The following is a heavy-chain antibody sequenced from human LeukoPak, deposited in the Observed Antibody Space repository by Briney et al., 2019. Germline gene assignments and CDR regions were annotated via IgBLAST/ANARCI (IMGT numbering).Heavy chain of an antibody. CDR3: ASPLFGGNASWYYFDY. CDR2: IYYSGST. D-gene: IGHD4-23*01. CDR1: GGSISSYY. V-gene: IGHV4-59*12. Sequence: PSETLSLTCTVSGGSISSYYWSWIRQPPGKGLEWIGYIYYSGSTNYNPSLKSRVTISVDTSKNQFSLKLSSVTAADTAVYYCASPLFGGNASWYYFDYWGQGTLVTVSS. J-gene: IGHJ4*02.